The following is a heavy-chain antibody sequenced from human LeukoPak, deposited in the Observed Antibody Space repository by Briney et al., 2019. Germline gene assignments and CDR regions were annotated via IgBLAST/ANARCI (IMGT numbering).Heavy chain of an antibody. Sequence: SETLSLTCTVSGGSISSYYWSWIRQPPGKGLEWIGYIYYSGSTNYNPSLKSRVPISVDTSKNQFSLKLSSVTAADTAVYYCASTYSSSWYYYYGMDVWGQGTTVTVSS. CDR2: IYYSGST. CDR3: ASTYSSSWYYYYGMDV. CDR1: GGSISSYY. J-gene: IGHJ6*02. V-gene: IGHV4-59*08. D-gene: IGHD6-13*01.